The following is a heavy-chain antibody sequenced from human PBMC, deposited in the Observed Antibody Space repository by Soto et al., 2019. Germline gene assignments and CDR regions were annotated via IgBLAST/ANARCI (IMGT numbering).Heavy chain of an antibody. CDR1: GFTFSIYR. CDR3: ARSSIITMIVVQPGSFDY. D-gene: IGHD3-22*01. CDR2: ISSSSSTI. V-gene: IGHV3-48*02. Sequence: GGSLRLSFAASGFTFSIYRMNWVLQAPGKXLEWVSYISSSSSTIYYAGYVKGRFNIYRDNDKNSLYLKMNSLREEDTAVYYCARSSIITMIVVQPGSFDYWGQGTLVTVSS. J-gene: IGHJ4*02.